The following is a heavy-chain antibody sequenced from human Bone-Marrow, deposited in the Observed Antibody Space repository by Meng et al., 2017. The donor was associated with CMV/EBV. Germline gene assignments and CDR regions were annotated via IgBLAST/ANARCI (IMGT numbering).Heavy chain of an antibody. CDR3: ARAPKYYYYAMDV. CDR1: GGSFSGYH. Sequence: GSLRLSCGVPGGSFSGYHWSWIRQPPGKGLEWIGEINHSGSTNYNPSLKSRVTISLDTSKNRFSLNLNSVTAADTAVYYCARAPKYYYYAMDVWGQGTTVTVSS. CDR2: INHSGST. J-gene: IGHJ6*02. V-gene: IGHV4-34*01.